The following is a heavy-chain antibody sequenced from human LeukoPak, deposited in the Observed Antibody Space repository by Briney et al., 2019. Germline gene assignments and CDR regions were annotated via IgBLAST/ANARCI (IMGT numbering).Heavy chain of an antibody. J-gene: IGHJ4*02. CDR3: ARGDSSGYRTLDY. Sequence: PGGSLRLSCAASGFTFSSYGMHWVRQAPGKGLEWVAVIWYDGSNKYYADSVKGRFTISRDNSKNTLYLQMNSLRAEDTAVYYCARGDSSGYRTLDYWGQGTLVTVSS. CDR1: GFTFSSYG. V-gene: IGHV3-33*01. D-gene: IGHD3-22*01. CDR2: IWYDGSNK.